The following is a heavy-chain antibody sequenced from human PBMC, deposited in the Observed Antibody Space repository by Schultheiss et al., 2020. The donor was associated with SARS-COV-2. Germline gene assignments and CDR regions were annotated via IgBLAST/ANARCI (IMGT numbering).Heavy chain of an antibody. CDR2: IYYSGST. J-gene: IGHJ6*02. CDR3: ARGRLYGSGSYYYYYGMDV. CDR1: GGSVSSGSYY. Sequence: SETLSLTCTVSGGSVSSGSYYWSWIRQPPGKGLEWIGYIYYSGSTNYNPSLKSRVTISVDTSKNQFSLKLSSVTAADTAVYYCARGRLYGSGSYYYYYGMDVWGQGTTVTVSS. D-gene: IGHD3-10*01. V-gene: IGHV4-61*01.